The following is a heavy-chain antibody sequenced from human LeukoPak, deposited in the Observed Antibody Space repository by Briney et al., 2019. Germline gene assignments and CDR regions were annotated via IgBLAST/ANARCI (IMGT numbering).Heavy chain of an antibody. D-gene: IGHD6-19*01. CDR2: ISSSSSYT. CDR1: RFTLSDYY. J-gene: IGHJ5*01. Sequence: GRSLCLSRDASRFTLSDYYMSWIPQAPGHGLEWASYISSSSSYTNHADTVKRRFTISRDNAKNSLYLQMNSLRDEDTAVYYCARANLYSSGWFDYWGQGTLVTVSS. CDR3: ARANLYSSGWFDY. V-gene: IGHV3-11*06.